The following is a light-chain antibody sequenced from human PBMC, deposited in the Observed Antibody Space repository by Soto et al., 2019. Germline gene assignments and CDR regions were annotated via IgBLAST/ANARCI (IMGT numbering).Light chain of an antibody. CDR2: DND. V-gene: IGLV1-51*01. Sequence: QSVLTQPPSVYAAPGQRVTISCSGSSSNIENNPVSWYQQLPGTVPRLLIHDNDKRPSGIPDRFSGSKSGTSATLGITGLQTGDEADYYCGTWDSSLSAGVFGGGTKLTVL. J-gene: IGLJ2*01. CDR3: GTWDSSLSAGV. CDR1: SSNIENNP.